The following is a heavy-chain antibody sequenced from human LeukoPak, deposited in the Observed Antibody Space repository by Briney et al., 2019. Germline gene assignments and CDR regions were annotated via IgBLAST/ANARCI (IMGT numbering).Heavy chain of an antibody. D-gene: IGHD6-19*01. CDR2: ISSSNNYI. V-gene: IGHV3-21*01. CDR3: ARGAGAVAATTFFDY. J-gene: IGHJ4*02. CDR1: GFSISNYS. Sequence: PGGSLRLSCVASGFSISNYSMNWVRQAPGKGLEWVSSISSSNNYIYYADSVKGRFTISRDNAKNSLYLQMNSLRAEDTAVYYCARGAGAVAATTFFDYWGQGTLVTVSS.